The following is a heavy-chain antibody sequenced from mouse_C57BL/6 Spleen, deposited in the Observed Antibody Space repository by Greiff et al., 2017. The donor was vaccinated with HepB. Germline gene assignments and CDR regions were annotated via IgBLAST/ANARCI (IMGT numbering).Heavy chain of an antibody. CDR3: ARGGGSSPHFDY. D-gene: IGHD1-1*01. V-gene: IGHV1-80*01. CDR1: GYAFSSYW. CDR2: IYPGDGDT. J-gene: IGHJ2*01. Sequence: VMLVESGAELVKPGASVKISCKASGYAFSSYWMNWVKQRPGKGLEWIGQIYPGDGDTNYNGKFKGKATLTADKSSSTAYMQLSSLTSEDSAVYFCARGGGSSPHFDYWGQGTTLTVSS.